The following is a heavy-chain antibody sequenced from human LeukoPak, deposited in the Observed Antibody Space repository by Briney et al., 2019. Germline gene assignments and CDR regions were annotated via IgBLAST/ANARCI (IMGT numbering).Heavy chain of an antibody. Sequence: SETLSLTCTVSGGSISSYYWSWIRQPPGKGLEWIGYIYYSGTTNYNPSLKSRVTISVDTSKDQFSLKLSSVTAADTAVYYCARGVYIAAAQYGYWGQGTLVTASS. CDR2: IYYSGTT. CDR1: GGSISSYY. D-gene: IGHD6-13*01. J-gene: IGHJ4*02. V-gene: IGHV4-59*01. CDR3: ARGVYIAAAQYGY.